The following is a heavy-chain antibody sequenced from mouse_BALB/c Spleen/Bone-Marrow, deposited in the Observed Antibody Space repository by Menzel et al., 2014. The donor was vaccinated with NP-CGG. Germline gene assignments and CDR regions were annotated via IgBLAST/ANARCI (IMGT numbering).Heavy chain of an antibody. CDR1: GYTFTNFW. J-gene: IGHJ4*01. V-gene: IGHV1S41*01. CDR2: IAPGTGIT. Sequence: DLVKPGASVKLSCKASGYTFTNFWINWIKQRPGQGLEWIGRIAPGTGITYYNEMFKGKATLTVDTSSSTAYIQLRSLSSEDSAVYCYTRYDYAMGYWGQGTSVTVSS. D-gene: IGHD2-3*01. CDR3: TRYDYAMGY.